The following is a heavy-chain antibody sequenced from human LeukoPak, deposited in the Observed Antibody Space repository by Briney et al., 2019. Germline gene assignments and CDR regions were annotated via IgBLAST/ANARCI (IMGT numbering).Heavy chain of an antibody. CDR3: ARTEYNWFDP. Sequence: SQTLSLTCTVSGGSISSDGYYWSWIRQHPGQGLGWIGYIYYSGSTYYNPSLKSRVTISVDTSKNQFSLKLNSVTAADTAVYYCARTEYNWFDPWGQGTLVTVSS. D-gene: IGHD2-21*02. J-gene: IGHJ5*02. CDR2: IYYSGST. CDR1: GGSISSDGYY. V-gene: IGHV4-31*03.